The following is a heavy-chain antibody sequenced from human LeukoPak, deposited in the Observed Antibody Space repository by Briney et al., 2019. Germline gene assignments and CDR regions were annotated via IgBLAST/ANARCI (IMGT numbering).Heavy chain of an antibody. CDR3: VNRGYSYGYDY. CDR1: GFTFSSYA. Sequence: PGGSLRLSCSASGFTFSSYAMHWVRQAPEKGLEYVSAISSNGGSTNYADSVKGRFTISRDNSKNTLYLQMSSLRAEDTAVYYCVNRGYSYGYDYWGQGTLVTVSS. V-gene: IGHV3-64D*06. J-gene: IGHJ4*02. D-gene: IGHD5-18*01. CDR2: ISSNGGST.